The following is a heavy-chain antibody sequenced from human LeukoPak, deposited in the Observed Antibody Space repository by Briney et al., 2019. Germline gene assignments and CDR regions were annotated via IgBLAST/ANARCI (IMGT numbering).Heavy chain of an antibody. CDR3: ARGLKWDYVETRLWNY. Sequence: SETLSLTCAVYGGSFSGYYWSWIRQPPGKGLEWIGEINHSGSTNYNPSLKSRVTISVDTSKNQFSLELSSVTAADTSVYYCARGLKWDYVETRLWNYWGQGTPVTVSS. CDR1: GGSFSGYY. CDR2: INHSGST. J-gene: IGHJ4*02. D-gene: IGHD1-26*01. V-gene: IGHV4-34*01.